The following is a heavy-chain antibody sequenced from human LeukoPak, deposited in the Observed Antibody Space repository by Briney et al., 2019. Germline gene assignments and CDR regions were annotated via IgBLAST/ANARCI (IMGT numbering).Heavy chain of an antibody. CDR3: ATGGGIAVAHA. D-gene: IGHD6-19*01. V-gene: IGHV4-39*02. Sequence: SETLSLTCIVSGGSISRSNSYWAWIRQPPGKGLEWIGSIYDSGNTYYNPSLGSRVTVSADTSKNHFSLKLRSVTAADTPVYYCATGGGIAVAHAWGQGSLVTVSS. CDR1: GGSISRSNSY. CDR2: IYDSGNT. J-gene: IGHJ4*02.